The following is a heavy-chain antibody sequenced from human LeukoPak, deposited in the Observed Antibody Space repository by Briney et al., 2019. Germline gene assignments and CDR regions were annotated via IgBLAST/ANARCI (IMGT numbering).Heavy chain of an antibody. D-gene: IGHD2-2*01. CDR1: GFTFSSYA. Sequence: PGGSLRLSCAASGFTFSSYAMSWVRQAPGKGLEWVSAISGSGGSTYYADSVKGRFTISRDNSKNTLYLQMNSLRAEDTAVHYCAKLDIVVVPAAIQDYWGQGTLVTVSS. CDR2: ISGSGGST. J-gene: IGHJ4*02. CDR3: AKLDIVVVPAAIQDY. V-gene: IGHV3-23*01.